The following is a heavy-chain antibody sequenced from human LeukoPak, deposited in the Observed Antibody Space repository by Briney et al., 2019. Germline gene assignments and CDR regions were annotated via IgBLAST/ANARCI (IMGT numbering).Heavy chain of an antibody. CDR3: TRDRFPWSSDH. J-gene: IGHJ4*02. Sequence: PGGSLRLSCAASGFAFSNYAMHWVRQAPGKGLEWVTFIQNDGTKKFFADSVKGRFLISRDNSKNTLYLQMNSLSTEDTAVYYCTRDRFPWSSDHWGQGTLVTVSS. V-gene: IGHV3-30*02. D-gene: IGHD3-3*01. CDR1: GFAFSNYA. CDR2: IQNDGTKK.